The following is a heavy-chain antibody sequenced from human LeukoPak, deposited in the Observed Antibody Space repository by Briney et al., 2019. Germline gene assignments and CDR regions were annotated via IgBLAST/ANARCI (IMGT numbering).Heavy chain of an antibody. CDR2: TKEDGSEK. D-gene: IGHD6-13*01. Sequence: GGSLRLSCATSGFTFDSYWMSWVRQAPGKGLEWVANTKEDGSEKYYVDSVKGRFTISRDNAKNSVYLQMNSLRAEDTAVYYCAREIGSAARGRWGQGTLVTVSS. V-gene: IGHV3-7*05. CDR3: AREIGSAARGR. CDR1: GFTFDSYW. J-gene: IGHJ4*02.